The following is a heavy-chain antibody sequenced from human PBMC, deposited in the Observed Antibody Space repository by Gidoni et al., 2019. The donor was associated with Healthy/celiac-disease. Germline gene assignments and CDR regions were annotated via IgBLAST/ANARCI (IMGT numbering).Heavy chain of an antibody. V-gene: IGHV1-46*01. D-gene: IGHD5-12*01. CDR1: GYTFTSSY. CDR2: SNPSGGST. Sequence: QVQLVQSGAAVKKPGASVQVSCKASGYTFTSSYMHWVGQAPGQGREWMGISNPSGGSTRDAQKFQGRVTMTRDTSTSTVYMELSSLRSEDTAVYYCARDKEVATTGNNWFDPWGQGTLVTVSS. CDR3: ARDKEVATTGNNWFDP. J-gene: IGHJ5*02.